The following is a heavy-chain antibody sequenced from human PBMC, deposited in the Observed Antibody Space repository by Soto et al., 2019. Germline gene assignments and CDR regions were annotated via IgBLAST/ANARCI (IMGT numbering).Heavy chain of an antibody. V-gene: IGHV3-13*01. J-gene: IGHJ6*03. D-gene: IGHD3-10*01. Sequence: GGSLRLSCAASGFTFRSYDMHWVRQATGRGLEWVSSIGTAGDTNYPGSVKGRFTISRENAKNSLYLQMNSLRAGDTAVYYCARGITYGFGYYYYMDVWGKGTTVTVSS. CDR2: IGTAGDT. CDR3: ARGITYGFGYYYYMDV. CDR1: GFTFRSYD.